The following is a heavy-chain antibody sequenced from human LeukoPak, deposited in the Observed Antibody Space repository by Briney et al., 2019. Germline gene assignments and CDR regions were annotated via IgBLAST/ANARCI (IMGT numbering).Heavy chain of an antibody. CDR2: VHLDGRT. D-gene: IGHD3-3*01. CDR1: GGSFSGYS. J-gene: IGHJ4*02. V-gene: IGHV4-34*01. Sequence: SETLSLTCAVYGGSFSGYSWNWIRQPPGKGLEWIGEVHLDGRTNYNPSLESRLTISVDLSENHISLRLTSVTAADTAVYYCAREGGFYRPLDYSGQGTLVTVSS. CDR3: AREGGFYRPLDY.